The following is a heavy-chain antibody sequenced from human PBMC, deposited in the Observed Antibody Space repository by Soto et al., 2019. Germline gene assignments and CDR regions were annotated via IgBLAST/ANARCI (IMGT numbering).Heavy chain of an antibody. CDR1: GYTFTRYG. J-gene: IGHJ6*03. Sequence: ASVKVCCKASGYTFTRYGISWVRQAPGQGLEWMGWISAYNGNTNYAQKLQGRVTMTTDTSTSTAYMELRSLRSDDTAVYYCARGYYGSGLYYYYMDVWGKGTTVTVSS. CDR3: ARGYYGSGLYYYYMDV. D-gene: IGHD3-10*01. CDR2: ISAYNGNT. V-gene: IGHV1-18*01.